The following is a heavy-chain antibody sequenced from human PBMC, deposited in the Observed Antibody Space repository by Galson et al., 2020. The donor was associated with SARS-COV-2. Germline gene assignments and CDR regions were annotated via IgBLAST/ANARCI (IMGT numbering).Heavy chain of an antibody. CDR3: ARDREVNKWREFDY. V-gene: IGHV3-30*04. CDR2: ISSDGIHQ. CDR1: GFHFTNYA. J-gene: IGHJ4*02. D-gene: IGHD1-26*01. Sequence: GESLKISCAASGFHFTNYAMYWVRQAPGKGLEWVSVISSDGIHQYYADSVKGRFSISRDNSKNILYLQMSSLRPEDTAVYYCARDREVNKWREFDYWGQGTLVTVSS.